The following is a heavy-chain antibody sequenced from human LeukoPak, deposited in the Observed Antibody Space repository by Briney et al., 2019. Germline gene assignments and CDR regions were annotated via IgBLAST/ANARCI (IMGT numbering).Heavy chain of an antibody. D-gene: IGHD6-13*01. CDR3: AREDVRQQYEVD. Sequence: ASVKVSCKASGYTFTGYYMHWVRQAPGQGLEWMGWINPNSGGTNYAQKFQGRVTMTRDTSISTAYMELSRLRSDDTDVYYCAREDVRQQYEVDWGQGTLVTVSS. CDR1: GYTFTGYY. CDR2: INPNSGGT. V-gene: IGHV1-2*02. J-gene: IGHJ4*02.